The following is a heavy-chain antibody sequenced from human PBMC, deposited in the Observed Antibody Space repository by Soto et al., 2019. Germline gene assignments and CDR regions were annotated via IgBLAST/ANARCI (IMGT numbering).Heavy chain of an antibody. CDR1: GYTFTNYG. Sequence: QAQVVQSGDEVKKPGASVKVSWKASGYTFTNYGFSWVRQAPGQGLEWMGWISGYNGNTKYAEKFQGRDTMTTDTSTRTAHMELKTLRSDDTAVYYCARDGQTPYYYCSMNLWEKGTTVTVSS. CDR3: ARDGQTPYYYCSMNL. V-gene: IGHV1-18*01. CDR2: ISGYNGNT. J-gene: IGHJ6*04.